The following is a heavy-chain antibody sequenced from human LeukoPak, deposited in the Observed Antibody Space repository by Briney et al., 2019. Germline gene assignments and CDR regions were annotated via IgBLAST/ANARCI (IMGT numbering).Heavy chain of an antibody. V-gene: IGHV3-53*01. J-gene: IGHJ4*02. Sequence: GGSLRLSCATSGFTFSEYWMNWVRQAPGKGLEWVSVIYSGGSTYYADSVKGRFTISRDNSKNTLYLQMNSLRAEDTAVYYCARGYSATFDYWGQGTLGTVSS. CDR1: GFTFSEYW. CDR2: IYSGGST. D-gene: IGHD2-15*01. CDR3: ARGYSATFDY.